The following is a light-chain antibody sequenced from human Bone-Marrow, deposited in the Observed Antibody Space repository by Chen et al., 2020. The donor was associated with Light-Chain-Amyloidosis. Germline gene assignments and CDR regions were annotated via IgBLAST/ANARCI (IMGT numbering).Light chain of an antibody. CDR2: DVS. Sequence: QSALTQPASVPGSPGQPIPLSCPGTSSDVGGYNFVSWYQQHPGKAPKLMIYDVSIRPSGVSNRFSGSKSGNTASLTISGLQAEDEADYYCSSYTSSSTLEFGGGTKLTVL. J-gene: IGLJ3*02. CDR1: SSDVGGYNF. V-gene: IGLV2-14*01. CDR3: SSYTSSSTLE.